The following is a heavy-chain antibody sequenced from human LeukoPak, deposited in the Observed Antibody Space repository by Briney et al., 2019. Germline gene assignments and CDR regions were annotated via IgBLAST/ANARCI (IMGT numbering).Heavy chain of an antibody. CDR3: ARGLVGYSYGNSIPFYDY. Sequence: PGGSLRLSCAASGFTFSSYAMSWVRQAPGKGLEWVSAISGSGGSTYYADSVKGRFTISRDNSKNTLYLQMNSLRAEDTAVYYCARGLVGYSYGNSIPFYDYWGQGTLVTVSS. V-gene: IGHV3-23*01. D-gene: IGHD5-18*01. J-gene: IGHJ4*02. CDR1: GFTFSSYA. CDR2: ISGSGGST.